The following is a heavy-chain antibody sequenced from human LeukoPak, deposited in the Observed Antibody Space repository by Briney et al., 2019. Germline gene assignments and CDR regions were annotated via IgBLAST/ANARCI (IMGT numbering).Heavy chain of an antibody. CDR2: SYYSGST. V-gene: IGHV4-39*07. J-gene: IGHJ4*02. Sequence: SETLSLTCTVSGGSISSSSYYWGWIRQPPGKGLEWIGSSYYSGSTYYNPSLKSRVTISVDTSKNQFSLKLSSVTAADTAVYYWASDANPYYFDYWGQGTLVTVSS. CDR3: ASDANPYYFDY. CDR1: GGSISSSSYY.